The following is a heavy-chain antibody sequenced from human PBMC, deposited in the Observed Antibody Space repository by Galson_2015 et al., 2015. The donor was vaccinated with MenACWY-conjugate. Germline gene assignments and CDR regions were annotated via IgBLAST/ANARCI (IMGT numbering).Heavy chain of an antibody. V-gene: IGHV3-64*01. D-gene: IGHD3-3*01. CDR1: GFTFSSYG. CDR3: ARELNYDFWSGPDY. CDR2: ISSNGGST. Sequence: SLRLSCAASGFTFSSYGMHWVRQAPGKGLEWVAVISSNGGSTYYANSVKGRFTISRDNSKNTLYLQMGSLRAEDMAVYYCARELNYDFWSGPDYWGQGTLVTVSS. J-gene: IGHJ4*02.